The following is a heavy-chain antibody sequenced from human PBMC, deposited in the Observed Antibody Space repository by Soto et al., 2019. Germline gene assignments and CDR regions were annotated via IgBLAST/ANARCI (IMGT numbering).Heavy chain of an antibody. CDR2: ISYDGSNK. CDR3: AKLPDNDLWFGLADY. V-gene: IGHV3-30*18. CDR1: GFTFSSYG. Sequence: PGGSLRLSCAASGFTFSSYGMHWVRQAPGKGLEWVAVISYDGSNKYYADSVEGRFTISRDNSKNTLYLQMNSLRAEDTAVYYCAKLPDNDLWFGLADYWGQGTLVPVSS. J-gene: IGHJ4*02. D-gene: IGHD3-10*01.